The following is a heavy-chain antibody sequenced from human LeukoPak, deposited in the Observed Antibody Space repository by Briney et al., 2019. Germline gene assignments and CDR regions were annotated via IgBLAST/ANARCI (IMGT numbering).Heavy chain of an antibody. CDR2: ISSSSTI. J-gene: IGHJ4*02. V-gene: IGHV3-48*04. CDR1: GFTFSSYS. CDR3: ARDGYSIPYYFDY. D-gene: IGHD4-11*01. Sequence: GGSLRLSCAASGFTFSSYSMNWVRQAPGKGLEWVSYISSSSTIYYADSVKGRFTISRDNAKNSLYLQMNSLRAEDTAVYYCARDGYSIPYYFDYWGQGTLVTVSS.